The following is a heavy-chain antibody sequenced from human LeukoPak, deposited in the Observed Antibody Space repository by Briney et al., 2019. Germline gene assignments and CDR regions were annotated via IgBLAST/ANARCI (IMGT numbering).Heavy chain of an antibody. V-gene: IGHV3-30*18. CDR3: AKGSSTGRWVQLELDAFGI. J-gene: IGHJ3*02. CDR2: ISYDGTNK. CDR1: GLTFSRSA. D-gene: IGHD5-24*01. Sequence: QTGGSLRLSCAASGLTFSRSAMHWVRQAPGKGLEWVAVISYDGTNKYYEDSVKGRFTISRDSSKSTLYLQMNSLRAEDTAVYYCAKGSSTGRWVQLELDAFGIWGQGTMVTVSS.